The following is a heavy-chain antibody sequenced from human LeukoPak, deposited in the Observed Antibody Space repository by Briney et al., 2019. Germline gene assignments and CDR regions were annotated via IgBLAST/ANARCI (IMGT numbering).Heavy chain of an antibody. CDR3: ALEVYYSDNSAFDY. V-gene: IGHV1-24*01. CDR1: GYTLTELS. D-gene: IGHD4-11*01. Sequence: ASVKVSCKVSGYTLTELSMHWVRQAPGKGLEWMGGFDPEDGETIYAQKFQGRVIMTRDTSITTAYMELSRLRSDDTAVYYCALEVYYSDNSAFDYWGQGTLVTVSS. J-gene: IGHJ4*01. CDR2: FDPEDGET.